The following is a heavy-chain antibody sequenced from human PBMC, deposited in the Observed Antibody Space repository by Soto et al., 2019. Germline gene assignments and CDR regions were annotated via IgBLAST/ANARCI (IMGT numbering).Heavy chain of an antibody. CDR3: AREDPIAAAGPELYNWFDP. D-gene: IGHD6-13*01. CDR1: GGTFSSYA. V-gene: IGHV1-69*12. J-gene: IGHJ5*02. Sequence: QVQLVQSGAEVKKPGSSVKVSCKASGGTFSSYAISWVRQAPGQGHEWMGGIIPIFGTANYAQKFQGRVTITADESTSTAYMELSSLRSEDTAVYYCAREDPIAAAGPELYNWFDPWGQGTLVTVSS. CDR2: IIPIFGTA.